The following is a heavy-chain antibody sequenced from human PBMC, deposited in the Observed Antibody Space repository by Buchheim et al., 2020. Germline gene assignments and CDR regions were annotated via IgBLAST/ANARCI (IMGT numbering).Heavy chain of an antibody. D-gene: IGHD2-2*01. CDR1: GFTFSSYG. J-gene: IGHJ6*02. CDR3: AKGLGYCSSTSCQRQYYYYYGMDV. Sequence: QVQLVESGGGVVQPGRSLRLSCAASGFTFSSYGMHWVRQAPGKGLEWVAVISYDGSNKYYADSVKGRVTISRDNSKKTLYLQMNSLRAEDTAVYYCAKGLGYCSSTSCQRQYYYYYGMDVWGQGTT. CDR2: ISYDGSNK. V-gene: IGHV3-30*18.